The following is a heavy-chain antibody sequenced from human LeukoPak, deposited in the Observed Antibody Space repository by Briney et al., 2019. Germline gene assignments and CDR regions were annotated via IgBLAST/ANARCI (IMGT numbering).Heavy chain of an antibody. CDR1: GFTFSSYG. Sequence: GGSLRLSCAASGFTFSSYGMHWVRQAPGKWLEWVAFIRYDGSNKYYADSVKGRFTISRDNSKNTLYLQMNSLRAEDTAVYYCARLGIAVAGVHGAFDIWGQGTMVTVSS. CDR2: IRYDGSNK. J-gene: IGHJ3*02. V-gene: IGHV3-30*02. D-gene: IGHD6-19*01. CDR3: ARLGIAVAGVHGAFDI.